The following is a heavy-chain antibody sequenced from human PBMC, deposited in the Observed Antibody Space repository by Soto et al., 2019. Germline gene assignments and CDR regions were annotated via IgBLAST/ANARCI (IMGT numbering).Heavy chain of an antibody. D-gene: IGHD4-4*01. V-gene: IGHV4-34*02. Sequence: QVQLQQWGARLLKPAETLSLTCTFSGGSFSGYYWNWIRQSPGKGLEWVGETHHSGSTNYNPPLKGRATISLDMSTNQFSLKLSSVTAADTAIYYCARGEAYSNYPARWGQGSLVTVSS. CDR1: GGSFSGYY. CDR3: ARGEAYSNYPAR. CDR2: THHSGST. J-gene: IGHJ4*02.